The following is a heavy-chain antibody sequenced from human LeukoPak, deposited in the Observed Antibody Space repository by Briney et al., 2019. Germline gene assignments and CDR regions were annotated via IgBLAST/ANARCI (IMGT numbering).Heavy chain of an antibody. CDR1: GFTFRDYA. D-gene: IGHD4-17*01. V-gene: IGHV3-9*01. Sequence: GGSLRLSCAASGFTFRDYALHWVRQGPGKGLEWVSSISWNSGRIAYADSVKGRFTISRDNAKNSLYLQINSLRVDDSALYYCAKATVTTWGPPADDWGQGTQVTVSS. CDR3: AKATVTTWGPPADD. CDR2: ISWNSGRI. J-gene: IGHJ4*02.